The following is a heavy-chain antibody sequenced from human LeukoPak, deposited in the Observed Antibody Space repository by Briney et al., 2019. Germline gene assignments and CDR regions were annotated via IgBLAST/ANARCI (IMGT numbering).Heavy chain of an antibody. J-gene: IGHJ4*02. V-gene: IGHV1-46*01. Sequence: GASVKVSCKASGYTFTSYYMHWVRQAPGQGLEWMGIVNPSGGSTSYAQKFQGRVTMTRDMSTSTAYMELSSLRSEDTAVYYCARDPVVTPSYFDYWGQGTLATVSS. CDR1: GYTFTSYY. CDR2: VNPSGGST. CDR3: ARDPVVTPSYFDY. D-gene: IGHD4-23*01.